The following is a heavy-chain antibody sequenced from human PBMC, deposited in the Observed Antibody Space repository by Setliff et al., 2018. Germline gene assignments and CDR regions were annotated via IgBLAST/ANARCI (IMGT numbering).Heavy chain of an antibody. J-gene: IGHJ4*02. Sequence: GGSLRLSCAASGFTVSSNYMSWVRQAPGKGLEWVANIKQDGREKYYVDSVKGRFTISRDNVKNSLYLQMNSLRVEDTAVYYCARDVAGYFDYWGQGTLVTVSS. CDR2: IKQDGREK. CDR3: ARDVAGYFDY. V-gene: IGHV3-7*01. D-gene: IGHD2-21*01. CDR1: GFTVSSNY.